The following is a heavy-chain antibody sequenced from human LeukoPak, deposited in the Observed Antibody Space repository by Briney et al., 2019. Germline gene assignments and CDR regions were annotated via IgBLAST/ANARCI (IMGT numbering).Heavy chain of an antibody. CDR1: GGSISSSSYY. CDR2: MSYSGST. CDR3: ARRVAFDI. Sequence: PSETLSLTCTVSGGSISSSSYYWGWIRQPPGKGLEWITSMSYSGSTYYNPSLKSRVTISVNTSKNQFSLKLSSVTAADTAVYYCARRVAFDIWGQGTMVTVSS. V-gene: IGHV4-39*01. J-gene: IGHJ3*02.